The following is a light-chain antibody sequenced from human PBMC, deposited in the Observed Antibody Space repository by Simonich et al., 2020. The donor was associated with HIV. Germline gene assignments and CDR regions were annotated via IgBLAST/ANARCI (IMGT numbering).Light chain of an antibody. CDR2: KDT. J-gene: IGLJ3*02. CDR3: QSADTSGTYRV. V-gene: IGLV3-25*03. Sequence: SFELTQPPSVSVSPGQTAMITCSGNALPKKYAYWFQQKPGQAPVLIICKDTERPSGIPERVSGSSSGTTVTLTISGVQAEDEADYYCQSADTSGTYRVFGGGTKLTVL. CDR1: ALPKKY.